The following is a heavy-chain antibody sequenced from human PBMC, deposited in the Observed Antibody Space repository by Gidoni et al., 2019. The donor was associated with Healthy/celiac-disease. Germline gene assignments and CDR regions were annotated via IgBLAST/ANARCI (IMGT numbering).Heavy chain of an antibody. D-gene: IGHD6-6*01. CDR1: GFTFSGSA. CDR3: TRRPAEYSSSPNYYYYYYGMDV. Sequence: VQLVESGGGLVQPGGSLKLSCAASGFTFSGSAMHWVRQASGKGLEWVGRIRSKANSYATAYAASVKGRFTISRDDSKNTAYLQMNSLKTEDTAVYYCTRRPAEYSSSPNYYYYYYGMDVWGQGTTVTVSS. V-gene: IGHV3-73*01. J-gene: IGHJ6*02. CDR2: IRSKANSYAT.